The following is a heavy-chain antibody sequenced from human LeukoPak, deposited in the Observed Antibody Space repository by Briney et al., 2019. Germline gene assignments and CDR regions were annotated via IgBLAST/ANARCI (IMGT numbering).Heavy chain of an antibody. D-gene: IGHD6-13*01. CDR3: AKDGRIAAAANYFDY. Sequence: PGGSLRLSCAASGFTFSDHYMDWVRQAPGKGLEWVGRTRNKANSYTTEYAASVKGRFTISRDDSKNSLYLQMNSLRAEDTAVYYCAKDGRIAAAANYFDYWGQGTLVTVSS. CDR2: TRNKANSYTT. J-gene: IGHJ4*02. CDR1: GFTFSDHY. V-gene: IGHV3-72*01.